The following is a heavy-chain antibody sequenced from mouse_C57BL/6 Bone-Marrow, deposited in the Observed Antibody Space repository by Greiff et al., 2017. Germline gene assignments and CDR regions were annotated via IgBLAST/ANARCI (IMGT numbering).Heavy chain of an antibody. J-gene: IGHJ3*01. CDR1: GYAFSSSW. CDR3: ARDYYGRSL. D-gene: IGHD1-1*01. V-gene: IGHV1-82*01. Sequence: VQLQQSGPELVKPGASVKISCKASGYAFSSSWMNWVKQRPGKGLEWLGRIYPGDGDTNYNGKFNGKDTLTADKSSSTAYMQLSSLTSEDSAVXFCARDYYGRSLRGQGTLVTVS. CDR2: IYPGDGDT.